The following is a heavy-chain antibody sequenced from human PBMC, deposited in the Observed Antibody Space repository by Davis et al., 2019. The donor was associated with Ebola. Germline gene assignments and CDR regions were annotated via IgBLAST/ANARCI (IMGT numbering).Heavy chain of an antibody. CDR2: IWNHGNDY. Sequence: GGSLRLSCAASGLPFSHYGMHWVRQAPGKGSEWVAGIWNHGNDYLYADSVRGRFTISRDNSKNTVYLQMNSLRVEDTAVYYCARDPDTSGYYSWFDPWGQGTLVTVSS. CDR1: GLPFSHYG. D-gene: IGHD6-19*01. V-gene: IGHV3-33*01. CDR3: ARDPDTSGYYSWFDP. J-gene: IGHJ5*02.